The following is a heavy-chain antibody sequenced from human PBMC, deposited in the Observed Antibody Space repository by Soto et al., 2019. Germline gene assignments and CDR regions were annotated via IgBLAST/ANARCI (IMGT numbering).Heavy chain of an antibody. CDR2: TYYRSKWYN. V-gene: IGHV6-1*01. CDR3: ARVCSRGSCSSEFDY. J-gene: IGHJ4*02. Sequence: SQTVSLTCGISGDSVSSNSAAWNWIRQSPSRVLEWLGRTYYRSKWYNDYAVSVKSRITINPDTSKNQFSMQLNSVTPEHTAVYYCARVCSRGSCSSEFDYWGQGPLVNLS. D-gene: IGHD2-15*01. CDR1: GDSVSSNSAA.